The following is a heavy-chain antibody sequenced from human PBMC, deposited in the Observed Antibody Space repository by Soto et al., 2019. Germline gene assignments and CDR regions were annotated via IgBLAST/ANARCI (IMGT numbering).Heavy chain of an antibody. CDR3: ASLFLAARWHTHDAFDI. CDR2: IIPIFGTA. Sequence: GASVKVSCKASGGTFSSYAISWVRQDPGQGLEWMGGIIPIFGTANYAQKFQGRVTITADKSTSTAYMELSSLRSEDTAVYYCASLFLAARWHTHDAFDIWGQGTMVT. V-gene: IGHV1-69*06. CDR1: GGTFSSYA. D-gene: IGHD3-10*01. J-gene: IGHJ3*02.